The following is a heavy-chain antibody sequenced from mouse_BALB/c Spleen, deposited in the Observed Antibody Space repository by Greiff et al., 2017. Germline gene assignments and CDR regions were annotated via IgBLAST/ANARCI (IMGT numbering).Heavy chain of an antibody. D-gene: IGHD2-4*01. J-gene: IGHJ4*01. Sequence: VVESGPELKKPGETVKISCKASGYTFTNYGMNWVKQAPGKGLKWMGWINTYTGEPTYADDFKGRFAFSLETSASTAYLQINNLKNEDMATYFCARGDYQYYCAMDYWGQGTSVTVSS. CDR2: INTYTGEP. V-gene: IGHV9-1*02. CDR3: ARGDYQYYCAMDY. CDR1: GYTFTNYG.